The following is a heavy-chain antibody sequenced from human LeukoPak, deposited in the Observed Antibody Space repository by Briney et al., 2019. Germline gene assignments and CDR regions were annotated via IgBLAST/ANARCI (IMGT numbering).Heavy chain of an antibody. Sequence: PSETLSLTRAVYGGSFSGYYWSWIRQPPGKGLEWIGEINHSGSTNYNPSLKSRVTISVDTSKNQFSLKLSSVTAADTAVYYCARGIPLGYCSGGSCYSSYFDYWGQGTLVTVSS. CDR1: GGSFSGYY. CDR2: INHSGST. D-gene: IGHD2-15*01. J-gene: IGHJ4*02. V-gene: IGHV4-34*01. CDR3: ARGIPLGYCSGGSCYSSYFDY.